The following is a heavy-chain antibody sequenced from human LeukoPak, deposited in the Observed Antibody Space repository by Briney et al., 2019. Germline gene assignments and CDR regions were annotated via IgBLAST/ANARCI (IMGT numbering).Heavy chain of an antibody. D-gene: IGHD6-19*01. J-gene: IGHJ3*02. CDR1: GYTFTGYY. CDR3: ARDRLRGYSSGWYMNAFDI. CDR2: TNPNSGGT. V-gene: IGHV1-2*02. Sequence: ASVKVSCKASGYTFTGYYVHWVRQAPGQGLEWMGWTNPNSGGTNYAQKFQGRVTMTRDTSISTACMELSRLRSDDTAVYYCARDRLRGYSSGWYMNAFDIWGQGTMVTVSS.